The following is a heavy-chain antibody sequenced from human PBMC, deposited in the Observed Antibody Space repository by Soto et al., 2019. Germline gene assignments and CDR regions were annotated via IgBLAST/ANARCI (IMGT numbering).Heavy chain of an antibody. CDR3: ALTTYYYGSSAGGEYYGMDV. CDR2: IYHSGST. CDR1: GGSISSSNW. V-gene: IGHV4-4*02. J-gene: IGHJ6*02. Sequence: SETLSLTCAVSGGSISSSNWWSWVRQPPGKGLEWIGEIYHSGSTNYNPSLTSRVTISVDKSKNQFPLKLSSVTAADTAVYYCALTTYYYGSSAGGEYYGMDVWGQGATVTVSS. D-gene: IGHD3-22*01.